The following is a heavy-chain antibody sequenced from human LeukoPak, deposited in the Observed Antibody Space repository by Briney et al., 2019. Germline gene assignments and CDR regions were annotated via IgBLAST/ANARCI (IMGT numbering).Heavy chain of an antibody. J-gene: IGHJ4*02. CDR3: AGDGGSDRSGWYSFVY. V-gene: IGHV4-59*01. D-gene: IGHD6-19*01. Sequence: PSETLSLTCTVSGASITSYYWSWIRQSPGKGLEWIGYIYYTGSTNHNPSLESRVTMSVDTSKNQFSLRLSSVTAADTAVYYCAGDGGSDRSGWYSFVYWGQGSLVTVSS. CDR1: GASITSYY. CDR2: IYYTGST.